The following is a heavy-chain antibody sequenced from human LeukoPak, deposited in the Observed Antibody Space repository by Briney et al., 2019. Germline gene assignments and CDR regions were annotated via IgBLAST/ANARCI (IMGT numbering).Heavy chain of an antibody. J-gene: IGHJ4*02. CDR3: ARSRYNWNRCWGRLVDY. V-gene: IGHV1-69*04. Sequence: SVNVSCKASGGSFSSYAISWVRQAPGQGLEWMGRIIPILGIANYAQKFQGRVTITADKSTSTAYMELSSLRSEGTAVYYCARSRYNWNRCWGRLVDYWGQGTLVTVSS. CDR1: GGSFSSYA. CDR2: IIPILGIA. D-gene: IGHD1-20*01.